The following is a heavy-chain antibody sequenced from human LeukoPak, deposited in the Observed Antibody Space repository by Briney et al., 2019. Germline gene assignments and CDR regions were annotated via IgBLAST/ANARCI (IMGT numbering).Heavy chain of an antibody. CDR1: GGSISSSSYY. D-gene: IGHD3-10*01. J-gene: IGHJ5*02. CDR2: IYYSGST. CDR3: ARRGYYGSGSYRGRFDP. Sequence: PSETLSLTCTVSGGSISSSSYYWGWIRQPPGKGLEWIGSIYYSGSTYYNPSLKSRVTISVDTSKNQFSLKLSSVTAADTAVYYCARRGYYGSGSYRGRFDPWGQRTLVTVSS. V-gene: IGHV4-39*07.